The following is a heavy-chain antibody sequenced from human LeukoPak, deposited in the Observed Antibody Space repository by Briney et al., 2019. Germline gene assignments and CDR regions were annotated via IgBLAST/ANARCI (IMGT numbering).Heavy chain of an antibody. CDR1: GFTVSSNY. D-gene: IGHD3-22*01. J-gene: IGHJ4*02. Sequence: GGSLRLSCAASGFTVSSNYMSWVRQAPGKGLEWVSVIYSGGSTYYADSVKGRFTISRDNSKNTLYLQMNSLRAEDTAVYYCATPGDYYDSSGYYLDYRGQGTLVTVSS. CDR3: ATPGDYYDSSGYYLDY. CDR2: IYSGGST. V-gene: IGHV3-66*02.